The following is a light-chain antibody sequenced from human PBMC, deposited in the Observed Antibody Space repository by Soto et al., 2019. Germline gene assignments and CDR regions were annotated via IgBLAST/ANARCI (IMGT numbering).Light chain of an antibody. V-gene: IGKV3-20*01. Sequence: EIVLTQSPGTLSLSPGERATLSCRASQTVSSSYFAWYQRKPGQSPRLLFYDASSRATGVPDRFSGSGSGTDFTLSISKLEPEDFAVYYCQQYGSSPITFGQGTRLENK. CDR3: QQYGSSPIT. CDR2: DAS. J-gene: IGKJ5*01. CDR1: QTVSSSY.